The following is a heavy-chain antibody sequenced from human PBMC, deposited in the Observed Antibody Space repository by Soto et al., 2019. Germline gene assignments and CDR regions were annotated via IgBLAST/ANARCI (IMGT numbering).Heavy chain of an antibody. J-gene: IGHJ6*02. CDR2: LRSKAYVRTT. Sequence: GGSLRLPCKTPGFTLGDYDMSWIREAPGKGLEWVGVLRSKAYVRTTHYAASVKGRFTISGDDSISIAYLQMNSLKTEDTAVYYCTRGEDNDGRPLMDVWGQGTTVTVSS. V-gene: IGHV3-49*03. CDR1: GFTLGDYD. D-gene: IGHD2-15*01. CDR3: TRGEDNDGRPLMDV.